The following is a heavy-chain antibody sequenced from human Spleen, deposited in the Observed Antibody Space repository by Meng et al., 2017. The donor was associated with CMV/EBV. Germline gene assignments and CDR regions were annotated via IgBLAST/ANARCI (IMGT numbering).Heavy chain of an antibody. J-gene: IGHJ6*02. CDR2: IIPHFGTT. V-gene: IGHV1-69*05. CDR3: ARASVDSFFGMDV. Sequence: GGSLRLSCAASGFTFSSYSMNWVRQAPGQGLEWVGGIIPHFGTTNYAQKFQGRVSITTDESTTTAYMEVSSLRVEDTAFYYCARASVDSFFGMDVWGQGTTVTVSS. CDR1: GFTFSSYS. D-gene: IGHD2-21*01.